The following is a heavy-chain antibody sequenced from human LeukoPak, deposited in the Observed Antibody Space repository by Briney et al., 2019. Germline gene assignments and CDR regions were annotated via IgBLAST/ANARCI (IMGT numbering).Heavy chain of an antibody. Sequence: ASVKVSYKASGYTFTGYYMHWVRQAPGQGLEWMGWINPNSGGTNYAQKFQGRVTMTRDTSISTAYMELSRLRSDDTAVYYCARGVSFRRTTWAYWGQGTLVTVSS. D-gene: IGHD1-14*01. CDR3: ARGVSFRRTTWAY. J-gene: IGHJ4*02. CDR2: INPNSGGT. CDR1: GYTFTGYY. V-gene: IGHV1-2*02.